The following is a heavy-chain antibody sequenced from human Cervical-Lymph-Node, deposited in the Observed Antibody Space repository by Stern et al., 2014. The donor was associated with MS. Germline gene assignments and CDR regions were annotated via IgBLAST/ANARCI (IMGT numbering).Heavy chain of an antibody. D-gene: IGHD6-13*01. CDR1: GFSFSRYA. Sequence: QVQLVESGGGVVQPGRSLRLSCAASGFSFSRYAMHWVRQAPGKGLEWVALIWYDGSNPYYADSVTGRFTISRDNFKNTLYLQMNSLRAEDTAVYYCASAYSSSHYYVDYWGQGTLVTVSS. V-gene: IGHV3-33*01. CDR3: ASAYSSSHYYVDY. CDR2: IWYDGSNP. J-gene: IGHJ4*02.